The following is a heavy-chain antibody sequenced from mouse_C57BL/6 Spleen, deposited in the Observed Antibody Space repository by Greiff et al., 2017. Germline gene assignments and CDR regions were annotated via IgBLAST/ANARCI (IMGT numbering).Heavy chain of an antibody. CDR3: ARWGNYGYFDY. CDR1: GYTFTSYW. J-gene: IGHJ2*01. V-gene: IGHV1-69*01. D-gene: IGHD2-1*01. Sequence: QVQLKQPGAELVMPGASVKLSCKASGYTFTSYWMHWVKQRPGQGLEWIGEIDPSDSYTNYNQKFQGKSTLTVDKSSSTAYMQLSSLTSEDSAVYYCARWGNYGYFDYWGQGTTLTVSS. CDR2: IDPSDSYT.